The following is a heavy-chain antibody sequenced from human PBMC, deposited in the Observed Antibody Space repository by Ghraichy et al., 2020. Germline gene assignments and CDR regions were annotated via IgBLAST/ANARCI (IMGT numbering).Heavy chain of an antibody. D-gene: IGHD6-19*01. J-gene: IGHJ4*02. CDR1: GDSISTYY. Sequence: SETLSLTCNVSGDSISTYYWTWIRQPPGKELEWIGSIYHTGSTTYNPSLKSRVAISVDTSKNQFSLNLYSVTAADTAVYYCSLGGAVAGPYIHYWGQGTLVSDSS. V-gene: IGHV4-59*01. CDR3: SLGGAVAGPYIHY. CDR2: IYHTGST.